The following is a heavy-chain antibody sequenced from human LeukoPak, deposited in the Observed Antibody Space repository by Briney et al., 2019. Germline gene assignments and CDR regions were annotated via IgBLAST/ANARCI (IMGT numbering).Heavy chain of an antibody. CDR2: TYYRPKRYS. CDR3: ARGGSYPLDY. D-gene: IGHD1-26*01. Sequence: SQTLSLTCAISGDSVSSNSAAWNWIRQSPSRGLEWLGRTYYRPKRYSGYAVSVKSRITINPDTSKNQFSLQLNSVTPEDTAVYYCARGGSYPLDYWGQGTLVTVSS. V-gene: IGHV6-1*01. J-gene: IGHJ4*02. CDR1: GDSVSSNSAA.